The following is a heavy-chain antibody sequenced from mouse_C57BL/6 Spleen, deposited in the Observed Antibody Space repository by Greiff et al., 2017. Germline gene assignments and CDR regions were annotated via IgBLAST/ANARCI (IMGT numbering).Heavy chain of an antibody. V-gene: IGHV1-53*01. CDR1: GYTFTSYW. CDR2: INPSNGGT. J-gene: IGHJ2*01. D-gene: IGHD1-1*01. Sequence: VQLQQPGTELVKPGASVKLSCKASGYTFTSYWMHWVKQRPGQGLEWIGNINPSNGGTNYNEKFKSKATLTVDKSSSTAYMQLSSLTSEDSAVYYCARSWGYYYGSTYFDYGGQGTTLTVSS. CDR3: ARSWGYYYGSTYFDY.